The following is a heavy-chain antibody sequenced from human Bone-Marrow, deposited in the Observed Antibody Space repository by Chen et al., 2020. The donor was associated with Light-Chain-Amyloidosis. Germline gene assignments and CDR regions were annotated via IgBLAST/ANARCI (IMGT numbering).Heavy chain of an antibody. D-gene: IGHD5-12*01. CDR2: SYPDDSDA. V-gene: IGHV5-51*01. CDR3: ARRRDGYNFDY. J-gene: IGHJ4*02. Sequence: EVQLEQSGPEAKQPGESLKISCNGSGYTCPNYWIGWVRQMPGKGLEWMGVSYPDDSDARYSPSFEGQVTISADKSITTAYLQWRSLKASDTAMYYCARRRDGYNFDYWGQGTLVTVSS. CDR1: GYTCPNYW.